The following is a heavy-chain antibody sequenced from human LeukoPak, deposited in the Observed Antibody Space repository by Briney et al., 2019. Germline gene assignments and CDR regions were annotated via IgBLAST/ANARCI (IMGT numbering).Heavy chain of an antibody. CDR2: IYNSGST. CDR3: ARGPVSGYENWYFDL. V-gene: IGHV4-59*01. CDR1: GGSISSNY. Sequence: SETLSLTCTVSGGSISSNYWSWIRQPPGTGLEWIGYIYNSGSTNYNPSLKSRVTISVDTAKNQFSLKLSSVTAADTAVYYCARGPVSGYENWYFDLWGRGTLVTVSS. J-gene: IGHJ2*01. D-gene: IGHD5-12*01.